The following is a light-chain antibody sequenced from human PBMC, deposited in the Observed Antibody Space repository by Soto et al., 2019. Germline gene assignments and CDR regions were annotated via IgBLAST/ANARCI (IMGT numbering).Light chain of an antibody. J-gene: IGKJ1*01. CDR2: KAS. Sequence: DIQMTQSPYTLSASVGDRVTITCRASQSISSWLAWYQQKPGKAPKLLIYKASSLESGVPSRFSGSGSGTEFTLTIRSLQPDDFATYYCQQYHSYPRTFGQGTKVEIK. CDR3: QQYHSYPRT. CDR1: QSISSW. V-gene: IGKV1-5*03.